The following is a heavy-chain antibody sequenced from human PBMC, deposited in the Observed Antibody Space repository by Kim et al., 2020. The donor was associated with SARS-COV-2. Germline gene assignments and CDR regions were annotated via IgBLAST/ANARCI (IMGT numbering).Heavy chain of an antibody. CDR2: IWYDGSNK. CDR3: ARESGSYGYYYYYYGMDV. CDR1: GFTFSSYG. Sequence: GGSLRLSCAASGFTFSSYGMHWVRQAPGKGLEWVAVIWYDGSNKYYADSVKGRFTISRDNSKNTLYLQMNSLRAEDTAVYYCARESGSYGYYYYYYGMDVWGQGTTVTVSS. D-gene: IGHD1-26*01. V-gene: IGHV3-33*01. J-gene: IGHJ6*02.